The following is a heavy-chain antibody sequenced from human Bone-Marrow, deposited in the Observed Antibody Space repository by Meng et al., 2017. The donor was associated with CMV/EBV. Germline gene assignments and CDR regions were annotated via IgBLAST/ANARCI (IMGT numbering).Heavy chain of an antibody. V-gene: IGHV4-4*02. CDR3: ARDPGDHDFDY. D-gene: IGHD4-17*01. J-gene: IGHJ4*02. Sequence: SETLSLTCAVSGGSISSSNWWSWVRQPPGKGLEWIGEIYHSGSTNYNPSLKSRVTISVDTSKNQFSLKPRSVTAADTAVYYCARDPGDHDFDYWGRGTLVTVSS. CDR1: GGSISSSNW. CDR2: IYHSGST.